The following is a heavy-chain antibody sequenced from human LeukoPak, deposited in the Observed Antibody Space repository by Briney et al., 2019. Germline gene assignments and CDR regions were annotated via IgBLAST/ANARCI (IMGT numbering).Heavy chain of an antibody. V-gene: IGHV4-39*01. D-gene: IGHD2-21*02. CDR3: ARQPLMTSESYFDH. J-gene: IGHJ4*02. CDR2: IYYSGNT. CDR1: GGSISNTNYY. Sequence: PSETLSLTCTVSGGSISNTNYYWGWIRQPPGKGLEWIGIIYYSGNTYYNPSLKNRVTISVDTSKNQFSLRLTSATAADTAVYYCARQPLMTSESYFDHWGQGTLVTVSS.